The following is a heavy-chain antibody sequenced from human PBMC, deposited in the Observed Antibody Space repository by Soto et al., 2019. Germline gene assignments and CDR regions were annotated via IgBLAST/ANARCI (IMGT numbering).Heavy chain of an antibody. CDR1: GDSISVGYY. Sequence: QVQLQESGPGLVKPSQTLSLTCTVSGDSISVGYYWSWIRQHPGKGLEWIGYVSPSGTTYYNPSLKSRVSISTDRSKNQFSLEVSSVTAAYTAVYYCARDRGSYGMDVWGQGTTVTVSS. J-gene: IGHJ6*02. CDR2: VSPSGTT. V-gene: IGHV4-31*03. CDR3: ARDRGSYGMDV.